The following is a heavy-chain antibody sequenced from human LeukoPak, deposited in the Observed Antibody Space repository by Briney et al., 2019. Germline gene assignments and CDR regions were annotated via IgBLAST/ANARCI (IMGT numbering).Heavy chain of an antibody. CDR3: ASRKGGLTFDP. CDR1: GGSISSYY. D-gene: IGHD1-26*01. Sequence: SETLSFTCTVSGGSISSYYWSWIRQPPGNGLEWIGYIYYSGSTNYNPSLKSRVTISVDTSKNQFSLKLSSVTAADTAVYYCASRKGGLTFDPWGQGTLVTVSS. J-gene: IGHJ5*02. V-gene: IGHV4-59*01. CDR2: IYYSGST.